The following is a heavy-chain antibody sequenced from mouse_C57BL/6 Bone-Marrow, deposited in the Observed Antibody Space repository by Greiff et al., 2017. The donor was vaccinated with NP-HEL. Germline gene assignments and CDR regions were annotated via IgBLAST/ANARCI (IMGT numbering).Heavy chain of an antibody. CDR2: SRNKANDYTT. J-gene: IGHJ1*03. Sequence: EVMLVESGGGLVQSGRSLRLSCATSGFTFSDFYMEWVRQAPGKGLEWIAASRNKANDYTTEYSASVKGRFIVSRDTSQSILYLQMNALRAEDTAIYYCARDANYYGSSSWYFDVWGTGTTVTVSS. CDR1: GFTFSDFY. D-gene: IGHD1-1*01. CDR3: ARDANYYGSSSWYFDV. V-gene: IGHV7-1*01.